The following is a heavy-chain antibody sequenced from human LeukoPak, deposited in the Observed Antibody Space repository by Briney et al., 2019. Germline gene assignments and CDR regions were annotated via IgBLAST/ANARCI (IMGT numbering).Heavy chain of an antibody. D-gene: IGHD5-12*01. CDR2: IWFDGSNK. V-gene: IGHV3-33*01. CDR1: GFTFNNYG. Sequence: PGRSLRLSCAAPGFTFNNYGLHWVRQAPGKGLEWLAVIWFDGSNKYYAGSVKGRFTISRDNSKNTVYLQMNSLRAEDTAVYYCARGSGYDLDNWFDPWGQGTLVTVSS. J-gene: IGHJ5*02. CDR3: ARGSGYDLDNWFDP.